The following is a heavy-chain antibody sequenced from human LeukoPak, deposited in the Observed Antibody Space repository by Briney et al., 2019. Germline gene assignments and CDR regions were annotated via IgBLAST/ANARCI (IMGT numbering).Heavy chain of an antibody. CDR3: ARERSLDWSFDL. Sequence: ASVKVSCKASGGTFSSYAISWVRQAPGQGLEWMGWISAYNANTNYAQKLQGRVTMTTDTPTSTAYMELRSLRSDDTAVYYCARERSLDWSFDLWGRGTLVTVSS. CDR1: GGTFSSYA. V-gene: IGHV1-18*01. D-gene: IGHD2-15*01. CDR2: ISAYNANT. J-gene: IGHJ2*01.